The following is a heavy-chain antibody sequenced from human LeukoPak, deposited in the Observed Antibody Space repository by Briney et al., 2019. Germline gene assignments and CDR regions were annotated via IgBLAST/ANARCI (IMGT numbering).Heavy chain of an antibody. CDR3: ARGARYYYDTSGYFDF. CDR2: ISHFGGT. Sequence: SETLSLTCTVSGGSINSADYSWSWIRKPAGKGLEWIGYISHFGGTHDNPSFSSRVAMSIDRSKNQFSLSLSSVTAADTAVYYCARGARYYYDTSGYFDFWGQGILVTVSS. J-gene: IGHJ4*02. V-gene: IGHV4-30-2*01. CDR1: GGSINSADYS. D-gene: IGHD3-22*01.